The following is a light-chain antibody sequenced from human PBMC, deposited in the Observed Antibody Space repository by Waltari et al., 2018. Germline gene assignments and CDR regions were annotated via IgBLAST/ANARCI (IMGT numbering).Light chain of an antibody. J-gene: IGKJ4*01. V-gene: IGKV1-5*03. CDR2: MAS. CDR1: QTISGW. Sequence: DIQMTQSPSALSASVGDRVIITCRASQTISGWLARYQQKPGEAPNLLIYMASTLERGVPSRFSGSGDGTEFTLTISSVRPDDFGTYYCQQYSSVPLTFGGGTKVEIK. CDR3: QQYSSVPLT.